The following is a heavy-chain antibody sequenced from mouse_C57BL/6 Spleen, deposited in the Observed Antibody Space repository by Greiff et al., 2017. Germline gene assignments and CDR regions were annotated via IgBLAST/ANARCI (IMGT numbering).Heavy chain of an antibody. V-gene: IGHV1-64*01. CDR3: ARDGNYGFSFAD. D-gene: IGHD2-1*01. CDR2: IHPNSGST. J-gene: IGHJ3*01. Sequence: QVQLQQPGAELVKPGASVKLSCKASGYTFISYWMHWVKQRPGQGLEWIGMIHPNSGSTNYNEKFKSKATLTVDKSSSTAYMQLSSLTSEDSAVYYCARDGNYGFSFADWGQGTLVTVSA. CDR1: GYTFISYW.